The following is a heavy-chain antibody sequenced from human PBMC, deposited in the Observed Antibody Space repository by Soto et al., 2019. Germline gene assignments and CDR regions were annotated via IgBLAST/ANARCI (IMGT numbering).Heavy chain of an antibody. Sequence: SETLSLTCAVSGGSIISSNWWSLVRRPPGKGLEWIGEIYHSGSTNYNPSLKSRVTISVDKSKNQFSLKLSSVTAADTAVYYCARDRFVVITGGRYFDYWGQGTLVTVSS. V-gene: IGHV4-4*02. CDR3: ARDRFVVITGGRYFDY. CDR1: GGSIISSNW. CDR2: IYHSGST. D-gene: IGHD3-22*01. J-gene: IGHJ4*02.